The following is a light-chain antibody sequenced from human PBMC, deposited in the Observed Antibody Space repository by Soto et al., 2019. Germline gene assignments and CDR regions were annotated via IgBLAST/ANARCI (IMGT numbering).Light chain of an antibody. Sequence: QSVLTQPRPVSGSPGQSVTISCTGTNSDVGSYNYVSWYQQHPGKAPKLMISDVSQRPSGVPDRFSGSKSGNTASLTISGLQAEDEADYYCCSYAASDTWVFGGGTKVTVL. CDR3: CSYAASDTWV. CDR1: NSDVGSYNY. CDR2: DVS. J-gene: IGLJ3*02. V-gene: IGLV2-11*01.